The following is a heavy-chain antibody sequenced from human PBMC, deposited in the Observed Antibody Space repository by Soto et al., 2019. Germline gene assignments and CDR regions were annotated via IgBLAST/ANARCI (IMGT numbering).Heavy chain of an antibody. D-gene: IGHD3-10*01. CDR2: ISAYNGNT. J-gene: IGHJ4*03. CDR3: ARDGARFRRGVYSNDY. Sequence: GASVKVSCKASGYTFTSYGISWVRQAPGQGLEWMGWISAYNGNTNYAQKLQGRVTMTTDTSTSTAYMELRSLRSDDTAVYYCARDGARFRRGVYSNDYWGQGTTVTVSS. CDR1: GYTFTSYG. V-gene: IGHV1-18*01.